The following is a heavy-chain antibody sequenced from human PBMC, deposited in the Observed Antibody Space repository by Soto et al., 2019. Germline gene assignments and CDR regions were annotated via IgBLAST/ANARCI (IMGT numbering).Heavy chain of an antibody. D-gene: IGHD3-22*01. CDR1: GGSISSYY. CDR2: IYYSGST. V-gene: IGHV4-59*01. CDR3: ARSGPYDSFLFRY. Sequence: QVQLQESGPGLVKPSETLSLTCTVSGGSISSYYWSWIRQPPGKGLEWIGYIYYSGSTNYNPSLKSRVTISVDTSKNQFSLKLSSVTAADTAVYYCARSGPYDSFLFRYWGQGTLVTVSS. J-gene: IGHJ4*02.